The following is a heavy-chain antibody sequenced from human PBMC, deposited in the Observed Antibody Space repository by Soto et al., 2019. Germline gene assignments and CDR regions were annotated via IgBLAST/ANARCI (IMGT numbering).Heavy chain of an antibody. CDR1: GDSVSSSDFY. V-gene: IGHV4-61*08. Sequence: SETLSLTCAVSGDSVSSSDFYWTWIRQPPGKPLEWIGYVYSTGTTNYSPSLKSRVDMSVDTSENQFSLKVRSVTAADAAVYFCARVSKPVAPKDGKSAYFYAMDVWGPGTTVTVSS. D-gene: IGHD2-15*01. J-gene: IGHJ6*02. CDR2: VYSTGTT. CDR3: ARVSKPVAPKDGKSAYFYAMDV.